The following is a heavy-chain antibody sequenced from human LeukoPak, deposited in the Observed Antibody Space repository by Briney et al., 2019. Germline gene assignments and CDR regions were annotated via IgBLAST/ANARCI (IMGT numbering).Heavy chain of an antibody. CDR3: AKGFSTHYEY. D-gene: IGHD5/OR15-5a*01. CDR1: GFTFSTYA. J-gene: IGHJ4*02. Sequence: GGSLRLSCAASGFTFSTYAMSWVRQAPGKGLEWVSGISGSGGSTYYADSVKGRFTISRDNSKNTLFLQMNSLSAEDTPVYYCAKGFSTHYEYWGQGTLVTVSS. CDR2: ISGSGGST. V-gene: IGHV3-23*01.